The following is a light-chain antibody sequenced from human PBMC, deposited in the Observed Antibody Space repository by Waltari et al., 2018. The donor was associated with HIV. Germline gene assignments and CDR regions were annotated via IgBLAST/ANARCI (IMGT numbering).Light chain of an antibody. CDR3: CAYTDPSTYV. V-gene: IGLV2-23*02. CDR1: SSDVGFSNL. CDR2: EVN. Sequence: GQSVTISCSGTSSDVGFSNLVSWYQQHPGKAPKLIVYEVNRRPSGVSGRFSGSKSGSTASLTISGLHTEDEADYYCCAYTDPSTYVFGPGTKVTVL. J-gene: IGLJ1*01.